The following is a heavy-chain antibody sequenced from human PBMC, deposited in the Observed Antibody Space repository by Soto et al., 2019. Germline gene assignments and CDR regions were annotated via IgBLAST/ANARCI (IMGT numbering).Heavy chain of an antibody. J-gene: IGHJ4*02. CDR3: ARKSSGSYPPFFDY. V-gene: IGHV5-51*01. CDR2: IYPGDSDT. CDR1: VYSFTSYW. Sequence: GESLKSSGKGSVYSFTSYWIGWVRQMPGKGLEWMGIIYPGDSDTRYSPSFQGQVTISADKSISTAYLQWSSLKASDTAMYYCARKSSGSYPPFFDYWGQGTLVTVSS. D-gene: IGHD3-10*01.